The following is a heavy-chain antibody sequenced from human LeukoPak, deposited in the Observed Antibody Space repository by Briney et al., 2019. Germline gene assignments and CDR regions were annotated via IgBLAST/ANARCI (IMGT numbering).Heavy chain of an antibody. D-gene: IGHD6-13*01. CDR2: ITPIFGAA. CDR1: GGTFSRFT. Sequence: SVKVSCKASGGTFSRFTISWVRQAPGQGFEWVGGITPIFGAANFAQKFQGRVTMTRDTSTSTVYMELSSLRSEDTAVYYCARGIAAAEHFDYWGQGTLVTVSS. V-gene: IGHV1-69*05. J-gene: IGHJ4*02. CDR3: ARGIAAAEHFDY.